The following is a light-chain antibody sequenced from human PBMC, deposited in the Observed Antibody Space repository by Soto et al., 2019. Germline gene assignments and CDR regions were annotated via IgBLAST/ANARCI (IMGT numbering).Light chain of an antibody. Sequence: EIVLTQSPGTLSLSPGESATLSRRASQTISSTFVAWYQQKPGQAPRLLIYAASSRATGIPARFSGSGSGTDYTLTIGSLEPEDFAVYSCQHRTNWEYTFGQGTKVDIK. V-gene: IGKV3D-20*02. CDR1: QTISSTF. CDR3: QHRTNWEYT. J-gene: IGKJ2*01. CDR2: AAS.